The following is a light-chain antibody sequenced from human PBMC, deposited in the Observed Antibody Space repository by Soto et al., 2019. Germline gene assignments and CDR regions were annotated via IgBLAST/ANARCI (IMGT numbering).Light chain of an antibody. Sequence: ELVLTQSPGTLSLSPGERATVSCRASQTISRNYLVWYQKKPGQAPRLLIYGASSRATGIPERFRGRGSGTDFTLTISGLEPEDFAVYYCQQYGSSSLTFGQGTRLEI. CDR1: QTISRNY. CDR3: QQYGSSSLT. V-gene: IGKV3-20*01. CDR2: GAS. J-gene: IGKJ5*01.